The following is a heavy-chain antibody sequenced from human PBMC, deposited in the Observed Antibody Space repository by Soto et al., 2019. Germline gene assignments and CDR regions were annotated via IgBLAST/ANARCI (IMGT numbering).Heavy chain of an antibody. CDR3: TTDPSRAMIVVVITPYDY. D-gene: IGHD3-22*01. Sequence: GGSLRLSCAASGFTFSSHWMSWVRQAPGKGLEWVANIKPDGSEKWYVDSVKGRFTISRDNAKNSLYLQMNSLRAEDTAVYYCTTDPSRAMIVVVITPYDYWGQGTLVTVSS. CDR2: IKPDGSEK. CDR1: GFTFSSHW. J-gene: IGHJ4*02. V-gene: IGHV3-7*05.